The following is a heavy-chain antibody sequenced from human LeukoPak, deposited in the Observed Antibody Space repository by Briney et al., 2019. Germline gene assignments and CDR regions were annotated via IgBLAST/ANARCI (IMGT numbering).Heavy chain of an antibody. CDR3: ARELGITGTQP. CDR2: MNPNSGNT. V-gene: IGHV1-8*03. Sequence: ASVKVSCKASGYTFTSYDINWVRQATGQGLEWMVWMNPNSGNTGYAQKFQGRVTITRNTSISTAYMELSSLRSEDTAVYYCARELGITGTQPWGQGTLVTVSS. J-gene: IGHJ4*02. D-gene: IGHD1-7*01. CDR1: GYTFTSYD.